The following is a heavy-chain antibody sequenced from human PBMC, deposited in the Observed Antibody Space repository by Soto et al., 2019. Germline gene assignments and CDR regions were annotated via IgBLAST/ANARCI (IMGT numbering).Heavy chain of an antibody. CDR3: ARSWFGHQVHWFDS. V-gene: IGHV4-34*08. Sequence: PSETLSLTCAVYGGNFSGYYWSWIRQPPGKGLEWIGEIHHSGSTNYNPSLKSRVTISVDTSKNQFSLHLNSVTLEDTAVYYCARSWFGHQVHWFDSWGQGTLVTVSS. CDR1: GGNFSGYY. CDR2: IHHSGST. D-gene: IGHD3-16*01. J-gene: IGHJ5*01.